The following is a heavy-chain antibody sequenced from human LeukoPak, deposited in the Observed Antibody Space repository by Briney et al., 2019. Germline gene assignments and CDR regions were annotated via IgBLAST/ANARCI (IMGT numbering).Heavy chain of an antibody. J-gene: IGHJ4*02. CDR2: ISYDGGKK. V-gene: IGHV3-30*18. D-gene: IGHD3-9*01. CDR1: RFTSISYG. Sequence: PGTSLRLSCAPSRFTSISYGMHWVRQAPGKGLEWVSGISYDGGKKYNGVSVKCRFTISRDNSKNKLYLQMNSLKIEDTAVYYCEKDQSPFVCYHFLTGVRAPLDSWGLGTLVTVSS. CDR3: EKDQSPFVCYHFLTGVRAPLDS.